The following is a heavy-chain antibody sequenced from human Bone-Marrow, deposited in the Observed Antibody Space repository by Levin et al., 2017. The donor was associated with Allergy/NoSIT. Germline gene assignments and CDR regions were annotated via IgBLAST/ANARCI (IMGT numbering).Heavy chain of an antibody. CDR1: GFTFSSSA. J-gene: IGHJ4*02. V-gene: IGHV3-23*01. CDR3: AKAQFSGGSGYFGLFDY. Sequence: PGGSLRLSCAASGFTFSSSAMSWVRQAPGKGLEWVSGVSGTGGSTYYADSVKGRFTISRDNSKNTVDLQMNSLRAEDTAVYYCAKAQFSGGSGYFGLFDYWGQGILVTVSS. D-gene: IGHD3-22*01. CDR2: VSGTGGST.